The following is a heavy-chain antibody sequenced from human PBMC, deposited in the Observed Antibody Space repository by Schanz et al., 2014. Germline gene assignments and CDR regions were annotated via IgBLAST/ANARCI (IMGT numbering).Heavy chain of an antibody. Sequence: EVQLLESGGGLVQPGGSLRLSCAASGFTFGDYAMTWVRQAPGKGLEWVSAINTGVNTYYAVSVRGRFTMSRDNSKNTLYLQMNSLRAGDAAVYYCARGVIAAAGGAFDYWGQGTLVAVSA. D-gene: IGHD6-13*01. J-gene: IGHJ4*02. CDR2: INTGVNT. V-gene: IGHV3-23*01. CDR3: ARGVIAAAGGAFDY. CDR1: GFTFGDYA.